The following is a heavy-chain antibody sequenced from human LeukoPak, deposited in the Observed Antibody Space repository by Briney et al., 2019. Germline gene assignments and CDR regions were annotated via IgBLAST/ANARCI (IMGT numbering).Heavy chain of an antibody. V-gene: IGHV4-59*11. CDR2: VYYSLRS. CDR1: GVSPYGQF. CDR3: ACYHFGGRTCDC. J-gene: IGHJ4*02. D-gene: IGHD3-3*01. Sequence: SETLSPTPALSGVSPYGQFWSTVPRSPGQGLEWIGIVYYSLRSYFSPSLKSRVTISMDTSRSQFSLKLGTVTAADTAVYYCACYHFGGRTCDCWGQGTLVTVSA.